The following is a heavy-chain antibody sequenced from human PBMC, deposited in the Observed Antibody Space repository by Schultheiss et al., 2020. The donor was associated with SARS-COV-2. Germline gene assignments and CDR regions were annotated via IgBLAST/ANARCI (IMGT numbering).Heavy chain of an antibody. Sequence: GGSLRLSCAASGFTVSSNYLTWVRQAPGKGLEWVSVIYSGGSTYYADSVKGRFTISRDNSKNTLYLQMGSLRAEDMAVYYCARLVGSYQPPRYWGQGTLVTVSS. V-gene: IGHV3-66*04. D-gene: IGHD1-26*01. CDR3: ARLVGSYQPPRY. CDR2: IYSGGST. CDR1: GFTVSSNY. J-gene: IGHJ4*02.